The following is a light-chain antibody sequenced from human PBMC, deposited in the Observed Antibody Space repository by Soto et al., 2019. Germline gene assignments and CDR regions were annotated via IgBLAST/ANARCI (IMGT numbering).Light chain of an antibody. V-gene: IGKV3D-15*01. CDR3: QQYNNWPPLT. CDR1: QSVSSN. J-gene: IGKJ4*01. CDR2: GAS. Sequence: EIVMTQSPATLSVSPGERATLSCRASQSVSSNLAWYQQKPGQAPRLLIYGASTRATGIPARFSGGGSGTEFTLTISGLQSEDVAVYYCQQYNNWPPLTFGGGTKVEIK.